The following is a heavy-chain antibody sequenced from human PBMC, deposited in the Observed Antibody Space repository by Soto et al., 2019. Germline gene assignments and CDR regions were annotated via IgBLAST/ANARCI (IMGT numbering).Heavy chain of an antibody. CDR3: ARDRSGSYYNY. V-gene: IGHV4-61*08. CDR1: GGSVTSGGYY. D-gene: IGHD1-26*01. Sequence: PSETLSLTCTVSGGSVTSGGYYWSWIRHCPGKGLEWIGYIYYSGSTNYNPSLKSRVIISVDTAKNQFSLKLSSVTAADTAVYYCARDRSGSYYNYWGQGTLVTVSS. CDR2: IYYSGST. J-gene: IGHJ4*02.